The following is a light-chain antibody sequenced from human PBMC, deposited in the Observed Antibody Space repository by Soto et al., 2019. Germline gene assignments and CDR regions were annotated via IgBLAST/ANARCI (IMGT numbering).Light chain of an antibody. CDR2: DAS. CDR1: QRISGR. V-gene: IGKV1-5*01. Sequence: DIQMTQSPSTLSASVGDRVTITCRASQRISGRLAWFQQKPGKAPKLLIYDASSLESGVPSRFRGSGFGTEFTLTISSLQPDDFATYYCQQYNSYSWTFGQGTKVEIK. J-gene: IGKJ1*01. CDR3: QQYNSYSWT.